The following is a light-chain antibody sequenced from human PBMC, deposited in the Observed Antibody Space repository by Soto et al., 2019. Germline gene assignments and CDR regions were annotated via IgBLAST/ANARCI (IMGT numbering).Light chain of an antibody. Sequence: EIMMTQSPATLSVSPGEGATLSCTASESINNNLAWYQQKPGQAPRLLIYAATTRATGFPARFSGSGSGTEFTLTISSLQSEDFAVYYCQQHHKWPLTFGGGTKVDIK. CDR1: ESINNN. J-gene: IGKJ4*01. CDR2: AAT. V-gene: IGKV3-15*01. CDR3: QQHHKWPLT.